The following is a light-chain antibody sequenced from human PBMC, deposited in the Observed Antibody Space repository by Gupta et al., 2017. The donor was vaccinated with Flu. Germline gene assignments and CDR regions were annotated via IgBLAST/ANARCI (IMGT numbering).Light chain of an antibody. CDR3: QQYNNWPSLYS. CDR2: GAS. V-gene: IGKV3-15*01. J-gene: IGKJ2*03. CDR1: QSVISN. Sequence: EIVMTHSSATLSVCPAVRPPLSSRASQSVISNIASYQQKPGQAPRRLIYGASTRATGIPARFSGSGSGTEFSLTISSLQSEDVAVYYCQQYNNWPSLYSFGQGTKLEIK.